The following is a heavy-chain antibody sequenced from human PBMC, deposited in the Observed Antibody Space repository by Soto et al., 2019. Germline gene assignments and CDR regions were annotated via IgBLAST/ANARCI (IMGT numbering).Heavy chain of an antibody. V-gene: IGHV3-30-3*01. D-gene: IGHD7-27*01. CDR1: GFTFSSYA. J-gene: IGHJ4*02. Sequence: QVQLVESGGGVVQPGRSLRLSCAASGFTFSSYAIHWVRQAPGKGLEWVAVISYDGSNKYYADSVKGRFTISRDNSKNTLYLQMNSLRAEDTAVYYCARVPPGDGPFDYWGQGTLVTVSS. CDR3: ARVPPGDGPFDY. CDR2: ISYDGSNK.